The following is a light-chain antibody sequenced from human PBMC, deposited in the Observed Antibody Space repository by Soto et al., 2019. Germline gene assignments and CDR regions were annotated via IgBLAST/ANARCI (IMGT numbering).Light chain of an antibody. CDR1: QSVSSSY. Sequence: ESVLTQSPGTLSLSPGERAALSCRASQSVSSSYLAWYQQKSGQAPRLLIYAASTRATGIPDRFSGSGSGTDFTLTISRLEPEDFAVYYCQQYGSSPKTFGQGTKVDIK. J-gene: IGKJ1*01. V-gene: IGKV3-20*01. CDR2: AAS. CDR3: QQYGSSPKT.